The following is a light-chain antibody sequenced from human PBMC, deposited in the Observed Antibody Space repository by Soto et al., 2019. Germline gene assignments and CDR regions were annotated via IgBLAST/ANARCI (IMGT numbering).Light chain of an antibody. Sequence: DIPMTQSPSTLAASVGDTVTMTCRSSSKWLAWYQKKPGKAPKLLIYDVSNLERGVPPRFSGSTSGAESTLTLTGLQPDDLGTYYCQHTSDFTFGQGTKVEIK. CDR1: SSKW. CDR2: DVS. V-gene: IGKV1-5*01. J-gene: IGKJ2*01. CDR3: QHTSDFT.